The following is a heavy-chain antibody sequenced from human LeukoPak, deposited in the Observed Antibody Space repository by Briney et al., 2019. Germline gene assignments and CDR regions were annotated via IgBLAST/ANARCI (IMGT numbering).Heavy chain of an antibody. D-gene: IGHD3-10*01. V-gene: IGHV3-23*01. CDR3: AKGLYGSGSWFAFDY. CDR1: GFTFSSYA. Sequence: GGSLRLSCAASGFTFSSYAMSWVRQAPGRGLEWVSTISASGGSTYYADSVKGRFTIFRDNSKSTLYLQMNSLRADDTAVYYCAKGLYGSGSWFAFDYWGQGTLVTVSS. J-gene: IGHJ4*02. CDR2: ISASGGST.